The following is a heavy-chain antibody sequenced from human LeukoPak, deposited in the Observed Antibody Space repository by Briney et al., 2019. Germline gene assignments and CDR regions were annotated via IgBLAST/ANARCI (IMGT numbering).Heavy chain of an antibody. D-gene: IGHD1-26*01. J-gene: IGHJ5*02. V-gene: IGHV3-73*01. CDR2: IDKKEKGYATAT. CDR1: GFNFSCSA. CDR3: TRDSGTYNWFDP. Sequence: GGSLRLSCAASGFNFSCSAIHWVRQSSAKGLDGVGQIDKKEKGYATATAYAASVKGRFTISRDDSINTAYLQMKRLKTEDTALYYCTRDSGTYNWFDPWGQGTLVTVSS.